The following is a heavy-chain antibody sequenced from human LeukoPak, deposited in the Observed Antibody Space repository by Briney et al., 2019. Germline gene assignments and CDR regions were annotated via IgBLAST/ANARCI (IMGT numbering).Heavy chain of an antibody. CDR2: MNHNGNVN. Sequence: GGSLRLSCAASGFTFSSYWMNWARQAPGKGLEWVASMNHNGNVNYYVDSVKGRFTISRDNAKNSLYLQMGNLRAEDTAVYFCARGGGLDVWGQGATVTVSS. CDR3: ARGGGLDV. J-gene: IGHJ6*02. V-gene: IGHV3-7*03. CDR1: GFTFSSYW. D-gene: IGHD3-16*01.